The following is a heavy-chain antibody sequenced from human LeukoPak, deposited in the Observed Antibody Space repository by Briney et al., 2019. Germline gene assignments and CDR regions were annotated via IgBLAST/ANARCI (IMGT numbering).Heavy chain of an antibody. CDR2: ISAYNGNT. CDR3: ARYTFGGVIVLDY. CDR1: GYTFGNYG. V-gene: IGHV1-18*01. J-gene: IGHJ4*02. D-gene: IGHD3-16*02. Sequence: GASVKVSCKAAGYTFGNYGISWVRQAPGQGLEWMGWISAYNGNTNYAQKLQGRVTMTTDTSTSTAYMELRSLRSDDTAVYYCARYTFGGVIVLDYWGQGTLVTVSS.